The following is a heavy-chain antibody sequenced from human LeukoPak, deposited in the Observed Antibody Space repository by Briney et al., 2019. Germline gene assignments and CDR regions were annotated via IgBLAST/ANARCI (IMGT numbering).Heavy chain of an antibody. CDR3: ARTDYDILTGYFYYYYYGMDV. D-gene: IGHD3-9*01. J-gene: IGHJ6*02. Sequence: ASVKVSCKASGYTFTSYDINWVRQATGQGLEWMGWMNPNSGNTGYVQEFQGRVTMTRNTSISTAYMELSSLRSEDTAVYYCARTDYDILTGYFYYYYYGMDVWGQGATVTVSS. V-gene: IGHV1-8*01. CDR1: GYTFTSYD. CDR2: MNPNSGNT.